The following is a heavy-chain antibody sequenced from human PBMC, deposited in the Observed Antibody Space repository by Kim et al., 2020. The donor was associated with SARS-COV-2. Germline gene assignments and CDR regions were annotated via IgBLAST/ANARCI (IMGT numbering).Heavy chain of an antibody. Sequence: GGSLRLSCAASGFTFSSYWMSWVRQAPGKGLEWVANIKQDGSEKYYVDSVKGRFTISRDNAKNSLYLQMNSLRAEDTAVYYCARTGVLRYFDWLSNDAFDIWGQGTMVTVSS. CDR3: ARTGVLRYFDWLSNDAFDI. CDR2: IKQDGSEK. J-gene: IGHJ3*02. CDR1: GFTFSSYW. V-gene: IGHV3-7*03. D-gene: IGHD3-9*01.